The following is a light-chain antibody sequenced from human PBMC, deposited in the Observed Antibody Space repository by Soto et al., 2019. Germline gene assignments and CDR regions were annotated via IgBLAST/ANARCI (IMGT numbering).Light chain of an antibody. CDR1: QTVSAGY. J-gene: IGKJ4*01. CDR3: HQYGSSPPT. CDR2: GAS. V-gene: IGKV3-20*01. Sequence: VVTQSPSTLSLSPGERATLSCRASQTVSAGYLAWYQQKPGQAPRLLIFGASSRATGIPDRFSGTRAWTDFTLTICILEPEDFAVYYCHQYGSSPPTFGGGTTVEIK.